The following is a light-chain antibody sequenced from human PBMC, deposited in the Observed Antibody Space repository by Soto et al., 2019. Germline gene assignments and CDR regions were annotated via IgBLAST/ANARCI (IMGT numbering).Light chain of an antibody. V-gene: IGLV2-14*01. CDR1: NSDVGSYKY. J-gene: IGLJ1*01. CDR3: TSFSNSTYV. CDR2: EVS. Sequence: QSVLTQPATVSGSPGQSITISCTGSNSDVGSYKYVSWYQQHPGKAPKLIIYEVSNRPSGVSNRFSGSKSGNTASLTLSGRQAEDEAEYYCTSFSNSTYVFGTGTKVTVL.